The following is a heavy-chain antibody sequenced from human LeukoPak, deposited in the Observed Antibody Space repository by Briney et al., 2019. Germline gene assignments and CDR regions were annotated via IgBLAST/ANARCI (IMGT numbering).Heavy chain of an antibody. Sequence: ASVKVSCKASGYTFTSYDINWVRQATGQGLEWMGWISAYNGNTNYAQKLQGRVTMTTDTSTSTAYMELRSLRSDDTAVYYCARDYGIAVAGTCNYWGQGTLVTVSS. D-gene: IGHD6-19*01. J-gene: IGHJ4*02. CDR2: ISAYNGNT. CDR3: ARDYGIAVAGTCNY. CDR1: GYTFTSYD. V-gene: IGHV1-18*01.